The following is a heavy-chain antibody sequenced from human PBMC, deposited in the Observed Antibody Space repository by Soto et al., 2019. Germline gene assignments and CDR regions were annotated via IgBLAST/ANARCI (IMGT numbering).Heavy chain of an antibody. D-gene: IGHD6-6*01. V-gene: IGHV4-34*01. J-gene: IGHJ6*02. CDR3: AGREFASSSFHYYYYAVDV. CDR2: INHSGST. CDR1: GGAISGYY. Sequence: SETLSLTCTVSGGAISGYYWTWVRQPAGKGLEWIGEINHSGSTNFNPSLKSRVAISADTSRNQFSLRVTSVTAADTAVYYCAGREFASSSFHYYYYAVDVWGRGTTVTVSS.